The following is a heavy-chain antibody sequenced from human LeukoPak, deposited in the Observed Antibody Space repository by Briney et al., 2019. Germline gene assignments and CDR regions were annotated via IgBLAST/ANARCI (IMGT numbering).Heavy chain of an antibody. Sequence: ASVKVSCKASGYTFTSYYIQWVRQAPGQGLEWMGLINPSGGGTTYAQKFQGRVTMTRDMSTSTVHLDLSSLTSEDTAVYYCARDWSTMIEGSYNWFDPWGQGTLVTVSS. CDR2: INPSGGGT. CDR3: ARDWSTMIEGSYNWFDP. V-gene: IGHV1-46*01. CDR1: GYTFTSYY. D-gene: IGHD3-22*01. J-gene: IGHJ5*02.